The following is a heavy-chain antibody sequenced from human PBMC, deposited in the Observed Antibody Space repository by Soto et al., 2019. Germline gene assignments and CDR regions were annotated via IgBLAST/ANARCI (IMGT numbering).Heavy chain of an antibody. J-gene: IGHJ6*02. CDR1: GGSFSGYY. Sequence: QVQLQQWGAGLLKPSETLSLTCAVYGGSFSGYYWSWIRQPPGKGLEWIGEINHSGSTNYNPSLNSRVTTSVDTSKNQFPLTLSSVTAADTAVYYCAPVTTWGYYYGMDVWGQGTTFTVSS. CDR2: INHSGST. CDR3: APVTTWGYYYGMDV. V-gene: IGHV4-34*01. D-gene: IGHD4-17*01.